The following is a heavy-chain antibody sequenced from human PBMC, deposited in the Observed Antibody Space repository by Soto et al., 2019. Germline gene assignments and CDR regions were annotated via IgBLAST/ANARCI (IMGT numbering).Heavy chain of an antibody. V-gene: IGHV4-34*01. Sequence: SETLSLTCAVSGGSFSGYIWTWIRQTPGKGLQWIGQINHSGSSIYNPSLKNRVTISTMSNNKFSLELSSVTAADTAVYYCTRGLFSGNSYSGHWYYFASSSQGTMVPGSS. J-gene: IGHJ4*02. D-gene: IGHD1-26*01. CDR3: TRGLFSGNSYSGHWYYFAS. CDR2: INHSGSS. CDR1: GGSFSGYI.